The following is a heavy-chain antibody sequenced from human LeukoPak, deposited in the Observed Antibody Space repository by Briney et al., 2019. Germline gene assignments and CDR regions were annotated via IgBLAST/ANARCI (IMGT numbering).Heavy chain of an antibody. V-gene: IGHV3-30-3*01. CDR3: ARRDDYSAYDC. CDR1: GFTFTRYA. D-gene: IGHD5-24*01. CDR2: ISYGGSNK. Sequence: GGSLRLSCAASGFTFTRYAMHWVRQAPGKGLEWVAVISYGGSNKYYADSVKGRFTIYRDNWKNTLYLEMNSLRAEDTAMYYCARRDDYSAYDCWGQGTLVTVSS. J-gene: IGHJ4*02.